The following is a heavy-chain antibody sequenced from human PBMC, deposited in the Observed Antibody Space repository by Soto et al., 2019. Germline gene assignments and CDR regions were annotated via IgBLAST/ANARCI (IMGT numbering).Heavy chain of an antibody. D-gene: IGHD2-15*01. CDR1: GYTFTSYG. V-gene: IGHV1-18*04. CDR2: ISAYNCKR. J-gene: IGHJ4*02. Sequence: QVQLVQSGAEVKKPGASVQVSCKASGYTFTSYGISWVRQAPGQGLEWMGWISAYNCKRNYEQKLQGRVTMTSDTSTSTAYMELRSLRSDDTAVYYCARDVGWLPKWDIRFDYWGQGTLVTVSS. CDR3: ARDVGWLPKWDIRFDY.